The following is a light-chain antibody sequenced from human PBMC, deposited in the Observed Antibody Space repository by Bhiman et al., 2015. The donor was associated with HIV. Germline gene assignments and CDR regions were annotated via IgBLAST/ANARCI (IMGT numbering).Light chain of an antibody. V-gene: IGLV1-51*02. J-gene: IGLJ1*01. CDR1: SSNIGNNY. Sequence: QSVLTQPPSVSAAPGQKVTISCSGSSSNIGNNYVSWYQQLPGTAPKLLIYENNKRASGIPDRFSGSKSGTSGTLDVTGLQTGDEAEYYCATWDSGLSIEVFGTGTKLTVL. CDR2: ENN. CDR3: ATWDSGLSIEV.